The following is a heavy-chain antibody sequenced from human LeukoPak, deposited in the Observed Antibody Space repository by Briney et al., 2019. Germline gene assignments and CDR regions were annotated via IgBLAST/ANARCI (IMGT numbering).Heavy chain of an antibody. J-gene: IGHJ4*02. V-gene: IGHV3-7*01. CDR1: GFTFSSYW. CDR2: IKQDGSEK. Sequence: GGSLRLSCAASGFTFSSYWMSWVRQAPGKGLEWVANIKQDGSEKYYVDSVKGRFTISRDNAKNSLYLQMNSLRAEDTAVYYRARVGDSRDGYNYAADFDYWGQGTLVTVSS. D-gene: IGHD5-24*01. CDR3: ARVGDSRDGYNYAADFDY.